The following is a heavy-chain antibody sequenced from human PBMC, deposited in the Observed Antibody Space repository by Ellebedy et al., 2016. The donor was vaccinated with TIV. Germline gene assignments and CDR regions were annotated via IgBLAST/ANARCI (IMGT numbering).Heavy chain of an antibody. D-gene: IGHD6-19*01. V-gene: IGHV3-48*03. J-gene: IGHJ4*02. CDR3: ARAPPGIAVAGIDY. CDR1: GFTFSSYE. CDR2: ISSSGSTI. Sequence: GESLKISCAASGFTFSSYEMNWVRQAPGKGLEWVSYISSSGSTIYYADSVKGRFTISRDNAKNSLYLQMNSLRAEDTAVYYCARAPPGIAVAGIDYWGQGTLVTVSS.